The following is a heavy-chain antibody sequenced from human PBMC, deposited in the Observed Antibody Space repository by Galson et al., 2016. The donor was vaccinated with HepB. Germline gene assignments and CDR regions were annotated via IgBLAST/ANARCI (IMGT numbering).Heavy chain of an antibody. J-gene: IGHJ4*02. Sequence: CAIPGDSVSRNTAAWNWIRQSPSRGLEWLGRTYYRSKWSSDYVVSMKGRITINAGTSMNQFSLQLNSVTPEDTAVYYCASGTGAYVQWGQGTLVTVSS. CDR1: GDSVSRNTAA. D-gene: IGHD5-12*01. CDR3: ASGTGAYVQ. V-gene: IGHV6-1*01. CDR2: TYYRSKWSS.